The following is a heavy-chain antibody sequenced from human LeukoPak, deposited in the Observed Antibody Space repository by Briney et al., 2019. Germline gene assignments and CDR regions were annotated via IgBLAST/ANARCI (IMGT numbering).Heavy chain of an antibody. CDR3: AGSGSYFALFDY. CDR2: ISGSGGST. V-gene: IGHV3-23*01. Sequence: GGSLRLSCAASGFTFSDYYMSWIRQAPGKGLEWVSAISGSGGSTYYADSVKGRFTISRDNSKNTLYLQMNSLRAEDTAVYYCAGSGSYFALFDYWGQGTLVTVSS. CDR1: GFTFSDYY. J-gene: IGHJ4*02. D-gene: IGHD3-10*01.